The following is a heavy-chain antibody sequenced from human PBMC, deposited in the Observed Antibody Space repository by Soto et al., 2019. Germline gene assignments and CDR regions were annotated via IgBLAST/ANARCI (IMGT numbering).Heavy chain of an antibody. D-gene: IGHD2-21*01. CDR1: GFTFSNYW. Sequence: GGSLRLSCAASGFTFSNYWMSWVRQAPGKGLEWVANIKQDGSESNYADPVKGRFTISRDNAENSLYLQMTSLRAEDTAVYYCASARHIGPWGQGTLVTVSS. V-gene: IGHV3-7*01. CDR3: ASARHIGP. CDR2: IKQDGSES. J-gene: IGHJ5*02.